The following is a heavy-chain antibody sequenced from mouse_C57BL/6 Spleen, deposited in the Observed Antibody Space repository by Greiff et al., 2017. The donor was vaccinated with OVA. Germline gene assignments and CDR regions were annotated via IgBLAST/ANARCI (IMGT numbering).Heavy chain of an antibody. V-gene: IGHV7-1*01. J-gene: IGHJ3*01. CDR1: GFTFSDFY. CDR2: SRNKANDYTT. D-gene: IGHD2-3*01. CDR3: ARDARDPIYDGYPFAY. Sequence: EVKVVESGGGLVQSGRSLRLSCATSGFTFSDFYMEWVRQAPGKGLEWIAASRNKANDYTTEYSASVKGRFIVSRDTSQSILYLQMNALRAEDTAIYYCARDARDPIYDGYPFAYWGQGTLVTVSA.